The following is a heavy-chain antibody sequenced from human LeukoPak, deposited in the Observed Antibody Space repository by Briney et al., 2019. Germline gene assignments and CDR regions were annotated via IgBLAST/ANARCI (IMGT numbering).Heavy chain of an antibody. V-gene: IGHV3-21*01. CDR2: ISSSSSYI. CDR3: ARDQEMATTIDY. Sequence: PGGSLRLSCAASGFTFSSYSMNWVRQAPGKGLEWVSSISSSSSYIYYADSVKGRFTISRDNAKNSLYLQMNSLRAEDTAVYCCARDQEMATTIDYWGQGTLVTVSS. J-gene: IGHJ4*02. D-gene: IGHD5-24*01. CDR1: GFTFSSYS.